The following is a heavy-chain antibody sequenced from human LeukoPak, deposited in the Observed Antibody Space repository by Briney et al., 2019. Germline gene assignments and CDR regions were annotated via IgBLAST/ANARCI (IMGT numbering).Heavy chain of an antibody. CDR2: ITASGSTT. D-gene: IGHD5-18*01. V-gene: IGHV3-23*01. Sequence: GGSLRLSCAASVFTFRSYVMTCVPQAPGKGLEWVSSITASGSTTYSADSVKGRFTIPRDNSKNTLYLQMNSPRAEDTAVYYCAKHLSAMASFDHWGQGTLVTVSS. CDR1: VFTFRSYV. J-gene: IGHJ4*02. CDR3: AKHLSAMASFDH.